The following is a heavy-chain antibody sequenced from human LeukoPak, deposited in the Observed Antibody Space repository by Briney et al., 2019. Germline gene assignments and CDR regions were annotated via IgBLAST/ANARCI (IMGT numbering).Heavy chain of an antibody. D-gene: IGHD3-10*01. V-gene: IGHV1-46*01. CDR3: ARDRESGSSSYFDY. CDR1: GGTFSSYA. CDR2: INPSGGST. J-gene: IGHJ4*02. Sequence: ASVKVSCKASGGTFSSYAISWVRQAPGQGLEWMGIINPSGGSTSYAQKFQGRVTMTRDTSTSTVYMELSSLRSEDTAVYYCARDRESGSSSYFDYWGQGTLVTVSS.